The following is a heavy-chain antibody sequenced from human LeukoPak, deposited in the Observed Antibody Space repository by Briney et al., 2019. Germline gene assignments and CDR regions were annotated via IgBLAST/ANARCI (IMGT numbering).Heavy chain of an antibody. J-gene: IGHJ4*02. D-gene: IGHD6-19*01. V-gene: IGHV3-30*02. CDR1: GLTFGGFG. CDR2: IRFDGSNK. CDR3: AKDPYRWIAVAGNYFDY. Sequence: GGSWGFSCARLGLTFGGFGMPWVRQAPGRGRGGGAFIRFDGSNKYYADSVKGRFTISRDNSKNTLYLQMNSLRAEDTAVYYCAKDPYRWIAVAGNYFDYWGQGTLVTVSS.